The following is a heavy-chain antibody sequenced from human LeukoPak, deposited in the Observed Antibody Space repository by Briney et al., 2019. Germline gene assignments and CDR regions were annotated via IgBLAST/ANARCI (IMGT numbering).Heavy chain of an antibody. CDR3: AREEGIAAAGEDY. V-gene: IGHV7-4-1*02. D-gene: IGHD6-13*01. CDR2: IDTKTGNP. J-gene: IGHJ4*02. Sequence: ASVKVSCKASGYTFSSCAINWARQAPGQGLEYMGWIDTKTGNPTYAQGFTGRFVFSLDTSVSTAYLQISSLKAEDTAVYYCAREEGIAAAGEDYWGQGTLVTVSS. CDR1: GYTFSSCA.